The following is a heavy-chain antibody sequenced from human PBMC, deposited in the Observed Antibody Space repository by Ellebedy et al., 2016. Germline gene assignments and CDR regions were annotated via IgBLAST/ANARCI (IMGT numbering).Heavy chain of an antibody. D-gene: IGHD6-19*01. Sequence: TLSLTCTVSGGSISSYYWSWIRQPPGKALEWLALIYWNDDKRYSPSLKSRLTITKDTSKNQVVLTMTNMDPVDTATYYCAHRYSSGWYLIDYWGQGTLVTVSS. CDR2: IYWNDDK. V-gene: IGHV2-5*01. CDR3: AHRYSSGWYLIDY. J-gene: IGHJ4*02. CDR1: GGSISSYYW.